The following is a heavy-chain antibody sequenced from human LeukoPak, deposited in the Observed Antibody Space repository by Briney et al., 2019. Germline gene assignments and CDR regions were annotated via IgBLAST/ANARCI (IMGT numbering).Heavy chain of an antibody. CDR2: INQDGSVK. D-gene: IGHD3-3*02. Sequence: PGGSLRLFCAASTPTFSTYWMTWVRQTPGKGLEFVANINQDGSVKNYVGSVKGRFTISRDNAKNSLYLQMNSLRADDTAVYYCARDPGFSSFDYWGQGTLVTVSS. V-gene: IGHV3-7*01. CDR3: ARDPGFSSFDY. J-gene: IGHJ4*02. CDR1: TPTFSTYW.